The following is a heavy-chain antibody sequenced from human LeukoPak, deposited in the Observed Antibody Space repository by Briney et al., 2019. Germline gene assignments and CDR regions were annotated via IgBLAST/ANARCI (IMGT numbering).Heavy chain of an antibody. CDR3: ASSFGELYVAAFDI. CDR1: GFTFSSYG. D-gene: IGHD3-10*01. J-gene: IGHJ3*02. Sequence: GGSLRPSCAASGFTFSSYGLHWVRQAPGKGLEWVADISYDGSNKYYADSVKGRFTISRDNSKNTLYLQMNSLRAEDTAVYYCASSFGELYVAAFDIWGQGTMVTVSS. V-gene: IGHV3-30*03. CDR2: ISYDGSNK.